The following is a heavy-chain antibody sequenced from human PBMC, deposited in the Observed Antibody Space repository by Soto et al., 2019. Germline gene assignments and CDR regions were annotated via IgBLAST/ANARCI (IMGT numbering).Heavy chain of an antibody. D-gene: IGHD3-10*01. CDR1: GYTFPSCG. J-gene: IGHJ6*03. CDR3: ARAQYYDGSTGYYSDYPYLDV. Sequence: AAVQVSYKASGYTFPSCGMILVGQAPAQGLEGMGWISEYICYTNYALKLQARVTMTTDTSTSAAYMELRSLRSDDTAVYYCARAQYYDGSTGYYSDYPYLDVWGQGTTVTVSS. V-gene: IGHV1-18*01. CDR2: ISEYICYT.